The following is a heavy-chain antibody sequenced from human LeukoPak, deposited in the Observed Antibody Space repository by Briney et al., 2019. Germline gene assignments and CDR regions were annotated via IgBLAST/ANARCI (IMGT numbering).Heavy chain of an antibody. D-gene: IGHD3-22*01. V-gene: IGHV3-53*01. CDR2: IYSGTI. J-gene: IGHJ4*02. Sequence: GGSLGLSCTVSGFTVSSNSMSWVRQAPGKGLEWVSFIYSGTIHYSDSVKGRFTISRDNSKNTLYLQMNSLRAEDTAVYYCAKVDFYDTSGYYGPTFLDYWGQGTLVTVSS. CDR1: GFTVSSNS. CDR3: AKVDFYDTSGYYGPTFLDY.